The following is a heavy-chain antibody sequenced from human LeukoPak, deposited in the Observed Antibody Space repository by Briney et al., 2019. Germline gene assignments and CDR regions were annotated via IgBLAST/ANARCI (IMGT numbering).Heavy chain of an antibody. V-gene: IGHV3-23*01. CDR2: ISGSGGST. J-gene: IGHJ4*02. D-gene: IGHD5-18*01. CDR1: GFTFSSHA. CDR3: AKAAGRGYNYGDYFDY. Sequence: GGSLRLSWAASGFTFSSHAMSWVRQAPGEGLEWVSAISGSGGSTYYADSVKGRFTISRDNSKNTLYLQMNSLRAEDTAVYYCAKAAGRGYNYGDYFDYWGQGTLVTVSS.